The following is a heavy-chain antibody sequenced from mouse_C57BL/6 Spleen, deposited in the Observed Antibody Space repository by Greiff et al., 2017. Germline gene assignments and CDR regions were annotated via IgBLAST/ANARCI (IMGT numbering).Heavy chain of an antibody. V-gene: IGHV1-15*01. J-gene: IGHJ1*03. CDR2: IDPETGGT. CDR3: TRPSLVASPWYFDV. CDR1: GYTFTDYE. Sequence: QVQLQQSGAELVRPGASVTLSCKASGYTFTDYEMHWVKQTPVHGLEWIGAIDPETGGTAYNQKFKGKAILTADKSSSTAYMELRSLTSEDSAVYECTRPSLVASPWYFDVWGKGTTVTVSS. D-gene: IGHD1-1*01.